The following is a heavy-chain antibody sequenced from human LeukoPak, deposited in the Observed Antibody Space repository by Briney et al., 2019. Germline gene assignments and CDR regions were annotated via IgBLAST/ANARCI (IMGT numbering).Heavy chain of an antibody. Sequence: GGSLRLSCAASGFTFSGYWMSWVRQAPGKGLECVANINKEGSEKNYVDSVKGRFTISRDNAKNSLSLQMNSLRAEDTAVYFCARIDVWGKGTMVTVSS. J-gene: IGHJ6*04. CDR3: ARIDV. CDR1: GFTFSGYW. V-gene: IGHV3-7*01. CDR2: INKEGSEK.